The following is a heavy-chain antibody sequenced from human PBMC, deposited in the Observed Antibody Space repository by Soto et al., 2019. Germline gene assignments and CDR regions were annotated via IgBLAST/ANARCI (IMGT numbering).Heavy chain of an antibody. J-gene: IGHJ6*02. V-gene: IGHV3-53*01. CDR3: ARVLNPGGDYDSGRDV. CDR2: IYSGGST. CDR1: GFTVSSNY. Sequence: EVQLVESGGGLIQPGGSLRLSCAASGFTVSSNYMSWVRQAPGKGLEWVSVIYSGGSTYYADSVKGRCTISRDNSKNTLYLQINSLRAEDTAVYYCARVLNPGGDYDSGRDVWGQGNTVTVS.